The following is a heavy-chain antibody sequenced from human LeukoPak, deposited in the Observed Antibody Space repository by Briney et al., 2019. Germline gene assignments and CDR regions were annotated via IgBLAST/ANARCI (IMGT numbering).Heavy chain of an antibody. CDR1: GGSMSAYY. D-gene: IGHD3-10*02. Sequence: SETLSLTCTVSGGSMSAYYWSWIRQPLGKGLEWIGFIYYTGSTNHNPSLKSRVTLSVDTSKNHFSMKLSSVTAADTAVYYGAGMPITTPTVRIQYYWGQGTLVTVSS. CDR3: AGMPITTPTVRIQYY. V-gene: IGHV4-59*01. CDR2: IYYTGST. J-gene: IGHJ4*02.